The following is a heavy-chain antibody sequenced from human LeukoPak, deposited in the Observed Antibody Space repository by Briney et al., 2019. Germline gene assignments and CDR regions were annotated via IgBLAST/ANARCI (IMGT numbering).Heavy chain of an antibody. Sequence: GGSLRLSCAASGFTFSDYYMSWIRQAPGKGLEWVSYISSSGSTIYYADSVKGRFTISRDNAKNSLYLQMNSLRAEDTAVYYCARDPVDLGVVTPYFDYWGQGTLVTVSS. CDR2: ISSSGSTI. D-gene: IGHD3-22*01. CDR1: GFTFSDYY. V-gene: IGHV3-11*04. CDR3: ARDPVDLGVVTPYFDY. J-gene: IGHJ4*02.